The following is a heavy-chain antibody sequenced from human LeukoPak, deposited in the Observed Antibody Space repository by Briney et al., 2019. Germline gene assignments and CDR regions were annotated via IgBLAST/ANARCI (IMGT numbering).Heavy chain of an antibody. CDR1: GGSISSGGYY. Sequence: SETLSLTCTVSGGSISSGGYYWSWIRQHPGKGLEWIGYIYYNGSTYYNPSLKSRVTISVDTSKNQFSLKLSSVTAADTAVYYCARDYGGNGDDAFDIWGQGTMVTVSS. CDR2: IYYNGST. CDR3: ARDYGGNGDDAFDI. J-gene: IGHJ3*02. D-gene: IGHD4-23*01. V-gene: IGHV4-31*03.